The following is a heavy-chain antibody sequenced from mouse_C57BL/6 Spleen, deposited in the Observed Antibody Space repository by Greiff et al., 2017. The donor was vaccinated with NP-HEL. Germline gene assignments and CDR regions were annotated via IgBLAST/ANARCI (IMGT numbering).Heavy chain of an antibody. J-gene: IGHJ3*01. CDR2: IYPGSGST. V-gene: IGHV1-55*01. CDR1: GYTFTSYW. CDR3: ARSDYYGSSYVPFAY. D-gene: IGHD1-1*01. Sequence: QVQLQQPGAELVKPGASVKMSCKASGYTFTSYWITWVKQRPGQGLEWIGDIYPGSGSTNYNEKFKSKATLTVDTSSSTAYMQLSSLTSEDSAVYYCARSDYYGSSYVPFAYWGQGTLVTVSA.